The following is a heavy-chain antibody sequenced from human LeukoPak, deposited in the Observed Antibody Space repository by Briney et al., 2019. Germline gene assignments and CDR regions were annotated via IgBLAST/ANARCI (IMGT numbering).Heavy chain of an antibody. D-gene: IGHD2-2*01. CDR2: IDYSRSP. Sequence: PSGTLSLTCSVSGGSISSSSYYWGWIRRPPGKGLERMGSIDYSRSPSNNPSLRSRVTISVDTSKNQFSLKLSSVTAADTAVYYCARQGSIVVVPAAMGLYYYGMDVWGQGTTVTVSS. CDR1: GGSISSSSYY. CDR3: ARQGSIVVVPAAMGLYYYGMDV. J-gene: IGHJ6*02. V-gene: IGHV4-39*01.